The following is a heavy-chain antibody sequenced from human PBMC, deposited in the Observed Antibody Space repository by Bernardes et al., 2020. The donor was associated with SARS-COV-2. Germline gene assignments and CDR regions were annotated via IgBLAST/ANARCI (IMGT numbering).Heavy chain of an antibody. CDR1: GFAFSDYS. Sequence: VGSLRLSCVGSGFAFSDYSMNWVRQAPGKGLEWVSSISSGSSYIYDADSVKGRFTTSRDNAKNSLYLQMNSLRVEDTAVYYCARDQVLGATTGFDHWGQGILVTVSS. CDR3: ARDQVLGATTGFDH. J-gene: IGHJ4*02. V-gene: IGHV3-21*01. D-gene: IGHD1-26*01. CDR2: ISSGSSYI.